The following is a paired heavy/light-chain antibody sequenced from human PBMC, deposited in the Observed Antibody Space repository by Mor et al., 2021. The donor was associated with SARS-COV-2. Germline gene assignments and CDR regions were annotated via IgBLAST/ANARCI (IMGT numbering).Heavy chain of an antibody. D-gene: IGHD6-6*01. V-gene: IGHV1-69*17. J-gene: IGHJ5*02. CDR2: IIPIFGIA. CDR1: GGTFSSYA. CDR3: ARGYSSSSQALYNWFDP. Sequence: QVQLVQSGAEVKKPGSSVKVSCKASGGTFSSYAISWVRQAPGQGLEWMGGIIPIFGIANYAQKFQGRVTITADKSTSTAYMELSSLRSEDTAVYYCARGYSSSSQALYNWFDPWGQGTLVTVSS.
Light chain of an antibody. Sequence: QAVVTQEPSLTVSPGGTVTLTCGSSTGAVTSGHYPYWFQQKPGQAPRTLIYDTSNKHSWTPARFSGSLLGGKAALTLSGAQPEDEAEYYCLLSYSGAGEVFGGGTKLTVL. J-gene: IGLJ2*01. V-gene: IGLV7-46*01. CDR2: DTS. CDR1: TGAVTSGHY. CDR3: LLSYSGAGEV.